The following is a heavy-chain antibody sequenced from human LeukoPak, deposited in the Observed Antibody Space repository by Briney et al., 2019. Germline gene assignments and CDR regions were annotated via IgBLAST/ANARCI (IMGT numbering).Heavy chain of an antibody. Sequence: GGSLRLSCAASGFTFSNFAMHWVRQAPGKGLEWVAIISYDGSNKYYADSVKGRFTISRDNSKNTLYLQMNSLRAEDTAVYYCAKVGRGYSFNVYYFDYWGQGTLVTVSS. D-gene: IGHD5-18*01. CDR2: ISYDGSNK. CDR3: AKVGRGYSFNVYYFDY. CDR1: GFTFSNFA. J-gene: IGHJ4*02. V-gene: IGHV3-30*04.